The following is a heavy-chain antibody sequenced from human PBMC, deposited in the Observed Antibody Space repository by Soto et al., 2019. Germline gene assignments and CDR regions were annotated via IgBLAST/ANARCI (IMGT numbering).Heavy chain of an antibody. D-gene: IGHD6-19*01. CDR1: GFTFSSYA. CDR2: ISSNGGST. J-gene: IGHJ1*01. Sequence: EVQLVESGGGLVQPGGSLRLSCAASGFTFSSYAMHWVRQAPGKGLEYVSAISSNGGSTYYANSVKGRFTISRDNSKNTLYLQMGSLRAEDMAVYYCAREGGQWLGYFQHWGQGTLVSVCS. CDR3: AREGGQWLGYFQH. V-gene: IGHV3-64*01.